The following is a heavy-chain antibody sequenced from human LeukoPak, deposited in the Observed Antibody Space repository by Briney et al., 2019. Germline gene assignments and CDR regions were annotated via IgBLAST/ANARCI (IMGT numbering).Heavy chain of an antibody. D-gene: IGHD1-14*01. CDR3: ARGRNPECFYGMDV. J-gene: IGHJ6*02. Sequence: PSETLSLTCTVSGDSVRSDSHYWSWIRQPPGKGLEWVGDIYYTGSSNYNPALKSRVTMSVDTSKNQFSLGVTSVTAADTAVYYCARGRNPECFYGMDVWGQGTTVVVSS. CDR2: IYYTGSS. V-gene: IGHV4-61*01. CDR1: GDSVRSDSHY.